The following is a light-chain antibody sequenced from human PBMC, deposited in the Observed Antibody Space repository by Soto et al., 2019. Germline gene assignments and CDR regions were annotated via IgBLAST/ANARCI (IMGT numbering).Light chain of an antibody. Sequence: DIQMTQSPSTLSASVGDRVTITCRASQSISTWLAWYQQKPGKAPKLLIYDASSLQSGVPSRCSGHGSGTDFTHTISSLQPDDLATYYCQQYNSYTTFGQGTKLEIK. V-gene: IGKV1-5*01. J-gene: IGKJ2*01. CDR1: QSISTW. CDR3: QQYNSYTT. CDR2: DAS.